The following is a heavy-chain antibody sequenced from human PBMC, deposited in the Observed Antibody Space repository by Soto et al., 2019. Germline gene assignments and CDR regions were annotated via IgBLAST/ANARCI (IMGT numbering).Heavy chain of an antibody. CDR2: TSHDGSNK. V-gene: IGHV3-30*18. D-gene: IGHD4-17*01. J-gene: IGHJ5*02. CDR1: GFTFSTYG. CDR3: AKDRRDYGDSLVNNYFDP. Sequence: QEQLEESGGGVVQPGTSLRLSCAASGFTFSTYGMHWVRQAPGKGLEWVAVTSHDGSNKFYADSVKGRFSISRDDSKNTVFLQMNSLRAEDTAVYYCAKDRRDYGDSLVNNYFDPWGQGTLVTVSS.